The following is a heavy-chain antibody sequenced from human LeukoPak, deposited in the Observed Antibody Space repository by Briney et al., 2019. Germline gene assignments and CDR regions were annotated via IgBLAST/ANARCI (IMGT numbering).Heavy chain of an antibody. V-gene: IGHV1-8*03. CDR3: ARESDYDFWSDAGN. Sequence: ASVKVSCKASGYTFTSYDINWVRQATGQGLEWMGWMNPNSGNTGYAQKFQGRVTITRNTSISTAYMELSSLRSEDTAVYYCARESDYDFWSDAGNWGQGTLVTVSS. CDR2: MNPNSGNT. J-gene: IGHJ4*02. CDR1: GYTFTSYD. D-gene: IGHD3-3*01.